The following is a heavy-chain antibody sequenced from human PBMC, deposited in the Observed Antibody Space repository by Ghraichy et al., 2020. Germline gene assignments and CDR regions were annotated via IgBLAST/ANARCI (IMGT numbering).Heavy chain of an antibody. CDR1: GFTFSSYA. CDR2: ISGSGGST. V-gene: IGHV3-23*01. Sequence: GSLRLSCAASGFTFSSYAMSWVRQAPGKGLEWVSAISGSGGSTYYADSVKGRFTISRDNSKNTLYLQMNSLRAEDTAVYYCAKVLSSIVVVPAAIRGDYYYYYGMDVWGQGTTVTVSS. D-gene: IGHD2-2*01. J-gene: IGHJ6*02. CDR3: AKVLSSIVVVPAAIRGDYYYYYGMDV.